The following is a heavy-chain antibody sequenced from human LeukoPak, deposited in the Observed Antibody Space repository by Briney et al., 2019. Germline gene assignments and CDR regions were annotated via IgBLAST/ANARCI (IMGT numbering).Heavy chain of an antibody. CDR1: GYTFTGYY. V-gene: IGHV1-2*02. J-gene: IGHJ4*02. CDR3: ATSRGYCSSTSCRDDYYFDY. CDR2: INPNSGGT. D-gene: IGHD2-2*01. Sequence: ASVKVSCKASGYTFTGYYMHWVRQAPGQGLEWMGWINPNSGGTNYAQKFQGRVTMTRDTSISTAYMELSRLRSDDTAVYYCATSRGYCSSTSCRDDYYFDYWGQGTLVAVSS.